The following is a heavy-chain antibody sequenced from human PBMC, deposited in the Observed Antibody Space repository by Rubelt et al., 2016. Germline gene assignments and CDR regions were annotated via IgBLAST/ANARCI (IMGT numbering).Heavy chain of an antibody. CDR2: ISYDGSNK. J-gene: IGHJ5*02. D-gene: IGHD6-13*01. CDR1: GFTFSSYA. Sequence: GFTFSSYAMHWVRQAPGKGLEWVAVISYDGSNKYYADSVKGRFTIPRGNSKNTLYLQMNSLRAEDTAVYYCAKVGFGSSWYEIGFDPWGQGTLVTVSS. V-gene: IGHV3-30*04. CDR3: AKVGFGSSWYEIGFDP.